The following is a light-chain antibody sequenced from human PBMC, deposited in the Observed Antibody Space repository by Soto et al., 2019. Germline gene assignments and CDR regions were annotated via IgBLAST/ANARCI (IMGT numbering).Light chain of an antibody. CDR2: GAS. Sequence: EIVLTQSPGTLSLSPGERATLSCRASQSLSGGYLAWFQQKPGQTPRLLIYGASTRATGIPARFSGSGSGTEFTLTISSLQSEDFAVYYCQQYNNWSPYTFGQGTKLEIK. CDR1: QSLSGGY. J-gene: IGKJ2*01. V-gene: IGKV3-15*01. CDR3: QQYNNWSPYT.